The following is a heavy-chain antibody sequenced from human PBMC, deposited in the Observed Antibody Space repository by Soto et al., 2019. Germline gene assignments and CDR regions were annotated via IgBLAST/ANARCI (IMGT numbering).Heavy chain of an antibody. V-gene: IGHV1-69*02. CDR2: IIPILGIA. J-gene: IGHJ4*02. Sequence: VQLVQSGAEVKKPGSSVKVSCKASGGTFSSYTISWVRQAPGQGLEWMGRIIPILGIANYAQKFQGRVTITADKSTSTAYMELSSLRSEDTAVYYCARHVEYSYGYGRDYWGQGTLVTVSS. CDR3: ARHVEYSYGYGRDY. D-gene: IGHD5-18*01. CDR1: GGTFSSYT.